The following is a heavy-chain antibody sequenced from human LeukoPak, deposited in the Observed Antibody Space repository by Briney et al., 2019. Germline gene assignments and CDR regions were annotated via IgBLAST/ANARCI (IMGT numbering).Heavy chain of an antibody. Sequence: GGSLRLSCAVSGFTVSTNYMNWVRQAPGKGLEWVSSISSSSSYIYYADSVKGRFTISRDNAKNSLYLQMNSLRAEDTAVYYCAREALRFLEWLAPFDYWGQGTLVTVSS. CDR1: GFTVSTNY. D-gene: IGHD3-3*01. J-gene: IGHJ4*02. V-gene: IGHV3-21*01. CDR2: ISSSSSYI. CDR3: AREALRFLEWLAPFDY.